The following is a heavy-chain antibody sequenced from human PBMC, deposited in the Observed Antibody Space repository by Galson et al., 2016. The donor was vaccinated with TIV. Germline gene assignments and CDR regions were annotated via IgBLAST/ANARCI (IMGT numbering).Heavy chain of an antibody. CDR1: QFPFSDYW. V-gene: IGHV3-7*03. J-gene: IGHJ6*02. CDR2: IKQDGSDR. CDR3: ARDPLFGGMDV. D-gene: IGHD3-10*02. Sequence: SLRLSCAASQFPFSDYWMNWIRQAPGKGLEWVATIKQDGSDRYYGDSVKGRFTISRDNAKRLLYLHMSRLRVEDTAVYYCARDPLFGGMDVWGQGATVAVS.